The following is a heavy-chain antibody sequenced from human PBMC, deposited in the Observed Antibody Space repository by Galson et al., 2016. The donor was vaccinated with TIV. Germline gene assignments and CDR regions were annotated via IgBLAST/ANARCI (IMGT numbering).Heavy chain of an antibody. Sequence: SLRLSCAASGFTFSDHYMDWVRQAPGMGLEWVGRSKNRRKNFLTEYVASVKGRFTISRDDSKMSLYLQMKSLKTEDTAVYYCVRYESGVPNWGQGTLVTVSS. CDR2: SKNRRKNFLT. J-gene: IGHJ4*02. D-gene: IGHD2-8*01. V-gene: IGHV3-72*01. CDR3: VRYESGVPN. CDR1: GFTFSDHY.